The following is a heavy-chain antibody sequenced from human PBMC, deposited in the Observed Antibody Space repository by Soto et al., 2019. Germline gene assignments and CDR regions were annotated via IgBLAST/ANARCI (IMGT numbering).Heavy chain of an antibody. CDR1: GFTFSSYS. V-gene: IGHV3-21*01. CDR3: VRDVAARPDGGYYYYGMDV. CDR2: ISSSSSYI. J-gene: IGHJ6*02. D-gene: IGHD6-6*01. Sequence: PGGSLRLSCAASGFTFSSYSMNWVRQAPGKGLEWVSSISSSSSYIYYADSVKGRFTISRDNAKNSLYLQMNSLRAEDTAVYYCVRDVAARPDGGYYYYGMDVWGQGTTVTVSS.